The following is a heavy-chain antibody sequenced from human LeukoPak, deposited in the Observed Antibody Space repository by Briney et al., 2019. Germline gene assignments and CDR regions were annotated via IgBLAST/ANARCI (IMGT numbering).Heavy chain of an antibody. CDR1: GFTFSSYG. CDR2: INHSGST. Sequence: GSLRLSCAASGFTFSSYGMRWVRQAPGKGLEWIGEINHSGSTNYNPSLKSRVTISVDTSKNQFSLKLSSVTAADTAVYYCASIFRAGDYGDNWFDPWGQGTLVTVSS. V-gene: IGHV4-34*01. CDR3: ASIFRAGDYGDNWFDP. D-gene: IGHD4-17*01. J-gene: IGHJ5*02.